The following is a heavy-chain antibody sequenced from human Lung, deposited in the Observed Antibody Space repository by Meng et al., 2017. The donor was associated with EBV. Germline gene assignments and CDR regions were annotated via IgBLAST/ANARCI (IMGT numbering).Heavy chain of an antibody. CDR1: GGASSSRNW. CDR3: ARVGAYCGGDCYHPR. D-gene: IGHD2-21*02. V-gene: IGHV4-4*03. Sequence: EPGPGRGQPPGTLSLTRPVPGGASSSRNWWSWGRQPPGNGLEWMGEIDHSGGTNYNPSLKIRVSISVDESKNQFSLRLSSVTAADTAVYYCARVGAYCGGDCYHPRWGQGTLVTVSS. CDR2: IDHSGGT. J-gene: IGHJ4*02.